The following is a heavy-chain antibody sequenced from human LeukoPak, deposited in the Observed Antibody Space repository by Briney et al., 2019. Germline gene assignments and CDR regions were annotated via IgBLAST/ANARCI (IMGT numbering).Heavy chain of an antibody. J-gene: IGHJ4*02. Sequence: GASVKVSCKASGGTFSSYAISWVRQAPGQGLEWMGGIIPIFGTANYAQKFQGRVTITADESTSTAYMELSSLRSEDTAVYYCARDWRYSGSYAPENGLYYFDYWGQGTLVTVSS. D-gene: IGHD1-26*01. CDR2: IIPIFGTA. V-gene: IGHV1-69*13. CDR1: GGTFSSYA. CDR3: ARDWRYSGSYAPENGLYYFDY.